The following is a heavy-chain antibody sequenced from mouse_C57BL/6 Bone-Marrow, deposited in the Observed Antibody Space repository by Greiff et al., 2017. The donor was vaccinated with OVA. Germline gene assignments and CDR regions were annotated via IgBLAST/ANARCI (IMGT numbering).Heavy chain of an antibody. J-gene: IGHJ1*03. Sequence: VQLQQSGAELVRPGASVKLSCTASGFNIKDDYMHWVKQRPEQGLEWIGWIDPENGDTEYASKFQGKATITADTSSNTAYLQLSSLTSEDTAVYYCTTRYYCSSWYFDVWGTGTTVTVAS. CDR1: GFNIKDDY. CDR2: IDPENGDT. CDR3: TTRYYCSSWYFDV. D-gene: IGHD1-1*01. V-gene: IGHV14-4*01.